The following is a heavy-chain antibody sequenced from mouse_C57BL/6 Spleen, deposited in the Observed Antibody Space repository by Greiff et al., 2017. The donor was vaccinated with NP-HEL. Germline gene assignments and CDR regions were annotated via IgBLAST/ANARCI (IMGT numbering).Heavy chain of an antibody. CDR1: GYAFSSSW. CDR2: IYPGDGDT. J-gene: IGHJ3*01. V-gene: IGHV1-82*01. CDR3: ARSAGGPAGFAY. Sequence: QVQLKQSGPELVKPGASVKISCKASGYAFSSSWMNWVKQRPGKGLEWIGRIYPGDGDTNYNGKFKGKATLTADKSSSTAYMQLSSLTSEDSAVYFCARSAGGPAGFAYWGQGTLVTVSA.